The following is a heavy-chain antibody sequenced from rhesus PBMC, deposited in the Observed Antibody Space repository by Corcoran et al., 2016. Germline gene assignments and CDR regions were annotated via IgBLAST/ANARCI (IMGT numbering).Heavy chain of an antibody. CDR2: IYRSVGNT. J-gene: IGHJ6*01. V-gene: IGHV4-106*01. Sequence: QVQLQESGPGLVKPSETLSLPCAVSGGSISDSYYWSWIRKPTGKGLEWIGYIYRSVGNTYYNPPLNSLVTISTGTSKHQSSLKLSSLTAADTAGYYCAIFEYSNYKYYYGLDSWGQGVVVTVSS. CDR3: AIFEYSNYKYYYGLDS. D-gene: IGHD4-23*01. CDR1: GGSISDSYY.